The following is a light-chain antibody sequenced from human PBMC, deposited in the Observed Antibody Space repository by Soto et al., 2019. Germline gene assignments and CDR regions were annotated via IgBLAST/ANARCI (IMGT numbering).Light chain of an antibody. CDR1: SSDVGGYNY. CDR3: SSYAGSNKV. V-gene: IGLV2-8*01. CDR2: EVT. Sequence: QSVLTQPPSASGSPGQSVTISCTGTSSDVGGYNYVSWYQQHPGKAPKLMIYEVTKRPSGVPDRFSGSTSGNTASLTVSGLQAEDEADYYCSSYAGSNKVFGTGTKLTVL. J-gene: IGLJ1*01.